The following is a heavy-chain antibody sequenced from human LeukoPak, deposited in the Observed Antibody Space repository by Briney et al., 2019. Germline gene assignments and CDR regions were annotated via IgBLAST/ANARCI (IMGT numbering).Heavy chain of an antibody. V-gene: IGHV4-30-4*01. Sequence: SETLSLTCTVSGGSISSGDYYWSWIRQPPGKGLEWIGYIYYSGSTYYTPSLQGRVTISVDTSKNQFSLNLSSVTAADTAVYYCARGYSLDYWGQGTLVTVSS. CDR2: IYYSGST. CDR1: GGSISSGDYY. D-gene: IGHD5-18*01. J-gene: IGHJ4*02. CDR3: ARGYSLDY.